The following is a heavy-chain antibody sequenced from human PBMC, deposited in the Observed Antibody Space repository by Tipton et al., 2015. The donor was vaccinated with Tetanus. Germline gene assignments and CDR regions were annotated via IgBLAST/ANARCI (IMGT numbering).Heavy chain of an antibody. Sequence: TLSLTCTVSGDSITRGGYYWSWIRQHPGKGLEWIGYILYTGSTYHNPSLKSRLTISVDTSKNQFSLNLTSVTAADTAVYYCARGSRFWFDYWGQGTLATVSS. J-gene: IGHJ4*02. CDR3: ARGSRFWFDY. CDR2: ILYTGST. CDR1: GDSITRGGYY. V-gene: IGHV4-31*03.